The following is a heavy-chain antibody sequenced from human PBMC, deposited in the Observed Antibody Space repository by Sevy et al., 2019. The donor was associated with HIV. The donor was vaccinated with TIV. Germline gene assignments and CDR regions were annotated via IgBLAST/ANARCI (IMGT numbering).Heavy chain of an antibody. CDR3: ARDCAGSSCSHAFDP. CDR1: GGSFSGYY. CDR2: INHSGGT. D-gene: IGHD2-15*01. J-gene: IGHJ3*01. Sequence: SETLSLTCAVYGGSFSGYYWSWIRQPPGKGLEWIGEINHSGGTNYNPSLKSRVTISVDTSKNQFSLKLNSVAAADTAGYYWARDCAGSSCSHAFDPWGQGTMVTVSS. V-gene: IGHV4-34*01.